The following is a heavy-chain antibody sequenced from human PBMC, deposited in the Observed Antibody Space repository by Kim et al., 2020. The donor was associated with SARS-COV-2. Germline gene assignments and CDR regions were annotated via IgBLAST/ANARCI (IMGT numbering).Heavy chain of an antibody. CDR1: GGSISSYY. D-gene: IGHD2-21*02. CDR3: ARDRGTVVTPPVLGMDV. V-gene: IGHV4-59*13. J-gene: IGHJ6*02. Sequence: SETLSLTCTVSGGSISSYYWSWIRQPPGKGLEWIGYIYYSGSTNYNPSLKSRVTISVDTSKNQFSLKLSSVTAADTAVYYCARDRGTVVTPPVLGMDVWGQGTTVTVSS. CDR2: IYYSGST.